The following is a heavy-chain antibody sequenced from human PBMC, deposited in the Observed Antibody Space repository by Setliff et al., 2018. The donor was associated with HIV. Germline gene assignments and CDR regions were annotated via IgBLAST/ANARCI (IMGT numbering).Heavy chain of an antibody. Sequence: GASVKVSCKASGYSFISYGISWVRQAPGQGLEWMGWISAYNGKTNYAQKFHGRVTMTRDTSISTAYMELTRLRSDDTAVYYCARTDIYTSGWLCGVWDYWGQGTQVTVSS. V-gene: IGHV1-18*01. CDR3: ARTDIYTSGWLCGVWDY. CDR1: GYSFISYG. CDR2: ISAYNGKT. D-gene: IGHD6-19*01. J-gene: IGHJ4*02.